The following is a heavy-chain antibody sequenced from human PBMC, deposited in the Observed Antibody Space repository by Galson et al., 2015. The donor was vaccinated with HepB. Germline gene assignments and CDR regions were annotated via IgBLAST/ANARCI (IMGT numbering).Heavy chain of an antibody. V-gene: IGHV3-66*02. D-gene: IGHD4-17*01. CDR2: IYNDGST. CDR3: ARDQGDDYVNYYYYHGMDV. J-gene: IGHJ6*02. Sequence: SLRLSCAASGFTVTINYMSWVRQAPGKGLEWVSVIYNDGSTYYADSVKGRFTISRDNSKNTLYLQLNSVRAEDTAVYYCARDQGDDYVNYYYYHGMDVWGQGTTVTVSS. CDR1: GFTVTINY.